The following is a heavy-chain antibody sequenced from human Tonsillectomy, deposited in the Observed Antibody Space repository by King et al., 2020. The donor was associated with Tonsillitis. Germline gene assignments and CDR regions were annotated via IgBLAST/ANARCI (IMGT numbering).Heavy chain of an antibody. CDR1: GGTFSSYA. V-gene: IGHV1-69*01. Sequence: QLVQSGAEVKKPGSSVKVSFKASGGTFSSYAISWLRQAPGHGLVWVGGIIPIFCTANYAQKFQGRVTITADESTSTAYMELSSLRSEDTAVYYCAVNPRHYSNWFDPWGQGTLVTVSS. J-gene: IGHJ5*02. CDR3: AVNPRHYSNWFDP. CDR2: IIPIFCTA. D-gene: IGHD3-10*01.